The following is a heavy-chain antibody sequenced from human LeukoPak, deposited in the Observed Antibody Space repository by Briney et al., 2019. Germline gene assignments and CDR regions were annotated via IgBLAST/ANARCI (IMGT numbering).Heavy chain of an antibody. Sequence: GGSLRLSCAASGFSVSSYGMTWVRQAPGKGLEWVSAVGGSDTRKYYADSVKGRFTISRDNSKNTLYLEMNSLRAEDTAVYYCAKDIGSYYDYWGQGILVTVSS. CDR3: AKDIGSYYDY. CDR1: GFSVSSYG. CDR2: VGGSDTRK. J-gene: IGHJ4*02. D-gene: IGHD3-10*01. V-gene: IGHV3-23*01.